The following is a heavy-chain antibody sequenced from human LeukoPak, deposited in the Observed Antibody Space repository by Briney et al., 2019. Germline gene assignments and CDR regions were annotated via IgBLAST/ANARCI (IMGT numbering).Heavy chain of an antibody. CDR3: ARDLFYSVSGTYYNVGRVFNY. CDR2: INPNSGGT. CDR1: GFTFTGYY. D-gene: IGHD3-10*01. V-gene: IGHV1-2*02. J-gene: IGHJ4*02. Sequence: ASVKVSCKASGFTFTGYYMHWVRQAPGQGLEWMGWINPNSGGTNYAQKFQGRVTMTRDTSITTAYMELTSLGSDDTAVYYCARDLFYSVSGTYYNVGRVFNYWGQGTLVTVSS.